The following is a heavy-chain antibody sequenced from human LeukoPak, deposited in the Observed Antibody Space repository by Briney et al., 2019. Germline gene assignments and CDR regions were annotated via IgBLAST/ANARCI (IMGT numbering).Heavy chain of an antibody. J-gene: IGHJ1*01. CDR2: ISYDGSNK. Sequence: GGSLRLSCAASGFTFSSYAMHWVRQAPGKGLEWVAVISYDGSNKYYADSVKGRFIISRDNSKNTLYLQMNSLRAEDTAVYYCARDYGNPAEYFQHWGQGTLVTVSS. V-gene: IGHV3-30-3*01. CDR1: GFTFSSYA. CDR3: ARDYGNPAEYFQH. D-gene: IGHD4-11*01.